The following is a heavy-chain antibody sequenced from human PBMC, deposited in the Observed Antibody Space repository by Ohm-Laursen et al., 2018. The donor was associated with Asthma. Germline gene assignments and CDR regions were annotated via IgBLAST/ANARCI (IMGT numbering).Heavy chain of an antibody. CDR3: ARDTWSVSGIGYYYYYGMDV. J-gene: IGHJ6*02. V-gene: IGHV1-46*01. D-gene: IGHD3-3*01. CDR2: INPSGGST. Sequence: ASVKVSCKASGYTFTSYYMHWVRQAPGQGLEWMGIINPSGGSTSYAQKFQGRVTMTRDTSISTAYMELSRLRSDDTAVYYCARDTWSVSGIGYYYYYGMDVWGQGTTVTVSS. CDR1: GYTFTSYY.